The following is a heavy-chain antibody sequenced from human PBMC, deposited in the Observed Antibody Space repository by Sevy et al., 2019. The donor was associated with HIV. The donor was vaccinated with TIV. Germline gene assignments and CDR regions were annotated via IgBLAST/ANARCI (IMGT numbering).Heavy chain of an antibody. Sequence: VSVKVSCKASGYTFTGYSMHWVRQAPGQGLEWMGWINPNSGGTNYAQKFQGRVTMTRDTSISTAYMELSRLRSDDTAVYYCARVWNSDYYDSSGPNWFDSWGQGTLVTVSS. J-gene: IGHJ5*01. CDR2: INPNSGGT. CDR1: GYTFTGYS. D-gene: IGHD3-22*01. CDR3: ARVWNSDYYDSSGPNWFDS. V-gene: IGHV1-2*02.